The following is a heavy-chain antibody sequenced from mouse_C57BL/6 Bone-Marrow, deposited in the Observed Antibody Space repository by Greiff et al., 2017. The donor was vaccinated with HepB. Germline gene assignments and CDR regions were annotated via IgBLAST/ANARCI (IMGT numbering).Heavy chain of an antibody. CDR1: GFTFSSYA. V-gene: IGHV5-9-1*02. J-gene: IGHJ1*03. CDR3: TRDYYYGSSYWYFDV. CDR2: ISSGGDYI. Sequence: EVKVEESGEGLVKPGGSLKLSCAASGFTFSSYAMSWVRQTPEKRLEWVAYISSGGDYIYYADTVKGRFTISRDNARNTLYLQMSSLKSEDTAMYYCTRDYYYGSSYWYFDVWGTGTTVTVSS. D-gene: IGHD1-1*01.